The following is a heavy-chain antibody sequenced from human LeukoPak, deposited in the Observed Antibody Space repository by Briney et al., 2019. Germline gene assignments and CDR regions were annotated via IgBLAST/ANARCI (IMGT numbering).Heavy chain of an antibody. Sequence: SETLSLTCAVYGGSFSGYYWSWIRQPPGKGLEWIGEINHSGSTNYNPSLKSRVTISVDTSKNQFSLKLSSVTAADTAVYYCARGISSWPYYHYYGMDVWGQGTTVTVSS. CDR2: INHSGST. CDR1: GGSFSGYY. J-gene: IGHJ6*02. D-gene: IGHD6-13*01. V-gene: IGHV4-34*01. CDR3: ARGISSWPYYHYYGMDV.